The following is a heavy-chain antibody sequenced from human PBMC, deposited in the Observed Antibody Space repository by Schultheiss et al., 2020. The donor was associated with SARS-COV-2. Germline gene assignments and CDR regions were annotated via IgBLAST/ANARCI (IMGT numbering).Heavy chain of an antibody. CDR3: ARAYSSSFDY. CDR1: GGSISSYY. D-gene: IGHD6-6*01. Sequence: SETLSLTCTVSGGSISSYYWSWIRQPPGKGLEWIGEINHSGRTNYNPSLKSRVTISVDTSKNQFSLKLSSVTAADTAVYYCARAYSSSFDYWGQGTLVTVSS. J-gene: IGHJ4*02. CDR2: INHSGRT. V-gene: IGHV4-34*01.